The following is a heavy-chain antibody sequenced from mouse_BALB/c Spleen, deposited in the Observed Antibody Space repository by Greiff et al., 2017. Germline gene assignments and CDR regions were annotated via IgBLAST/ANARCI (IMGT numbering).Heavy chain of an antibody. CDR3: ARLLRGGYAMDY. J-gene: IGHJ4*01. V-gene: IGHV5-6*01. Sequence: EVQVVESGGDLVKPGGSLKLSCAASGFTFSSYGMSWVRQTPDKRLEWVATISSGGSYTYYPDSVKGRFTISRDNAKNTLYLQMSSLKSEDTAMYYCARLLRGGYAMDYWGQGTSVTVSS. D-gene: IGHD1-1*01. CDR1: GFTFSSYG. CDR2: ISSGGSYT.